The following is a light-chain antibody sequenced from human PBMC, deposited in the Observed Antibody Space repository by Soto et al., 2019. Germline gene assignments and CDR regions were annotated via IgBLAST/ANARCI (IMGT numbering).Light chain of an antibody. J-gene: IGKJ3*01. CDR1: QGISSY. CDR2: AAS. CDR3: QQYYSYQFT. Sequence: AIRMTQSPSSFSASTGDRVTITCRASQGISSYLAWYQQKPGKAPKLLIYAASTLQSGVPSRFSGSGSGTDLTLTISCLQSEDFATYYCQQYYSYQFTFGPGTKVDIK. V-gene: IGKV1-8*01.